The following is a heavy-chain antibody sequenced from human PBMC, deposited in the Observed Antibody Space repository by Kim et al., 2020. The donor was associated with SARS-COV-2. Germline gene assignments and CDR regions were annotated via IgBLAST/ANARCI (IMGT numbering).Heavy chain of an antibody. Sequence: GGSLRLSCAASGFTFSSYRMNWGRQAPGKVLEWGSYISSSSSTIYHADYVKGRFTMSRDNAKNSLDLQMNSLRDEDTAEYYCGRDPVAGVGDWGQGTLVT. CDR2: ISSSSSTI. J-gene: IGHJ1*01. V-gene: IGHV3-48*02. CDR3: GRDPVAGVGD. D-gene: IGHD6-19*01. CDR1: GFTFSSYR.